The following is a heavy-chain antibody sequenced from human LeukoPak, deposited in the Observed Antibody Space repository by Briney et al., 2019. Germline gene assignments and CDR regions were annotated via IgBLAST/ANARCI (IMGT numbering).Heavy chain of an antibody. CDR3: ARDRRTVVVPAAPAETGGNPYWYFDL. V-gene: IGHV4-61*02. CDR1: GGSISSGSYY. CDR2: IYTSGST. J-gene: IGHJ2*01. Sequence: SQTLSLTCTVSGGSISSGSYYWSWIRQPAGKGLEWIGRIYTSGSTNYNPSLKSRVTISVDTSKNQFSLKLSSVTAADTAVYYCARDRRTVVVPAAPAETGGNPYWYFDLWGRGTLVTVSS. D-gene: IGHD2-2*01.